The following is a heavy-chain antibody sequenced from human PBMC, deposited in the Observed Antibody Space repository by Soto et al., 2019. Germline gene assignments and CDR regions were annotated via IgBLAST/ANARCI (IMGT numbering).Heavy chain of an antibody. D-gene: IGHD1-26*01. Sequence: ASVKVSCKVSGYSLTELSMHWVRPASGKGLEWMGGLDPDNDETIYAQKLQGRVTITEDTSADTAYMELSSLRSEDTAVYYCATAVGLIGSKTVFDIWGQGTNVTVSS. CDR2: LDPDNDET. CDR1: GYSLTELS. CDR3: ATAVGLIGSKTVFDI. V-gene: IGHV1-24*01. J-gene: IGHJ3*02.